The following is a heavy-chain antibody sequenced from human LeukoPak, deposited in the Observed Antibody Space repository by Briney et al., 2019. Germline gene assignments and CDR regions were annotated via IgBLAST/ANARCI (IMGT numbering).Heavy chain of an antibody. Sequence: SETLSLTCAVYGGSFSGYYWSWIRQPPGKGLEWIGSIYYSGSTYYNPSLKSRVTISVDTSKNQFSLKLTSVTAADTAVYFCARDRCSGGTCSDAYDVWGQGTKVTVSS. CDR1: GGSFSGYY. CDR2: IYYSGST. J-gene: IGHJ3*01. CDR3: ARDRCSGGTCSDAYDV. V-gene: IGHV4-34*01. D-gene: IGHD2-15*01.